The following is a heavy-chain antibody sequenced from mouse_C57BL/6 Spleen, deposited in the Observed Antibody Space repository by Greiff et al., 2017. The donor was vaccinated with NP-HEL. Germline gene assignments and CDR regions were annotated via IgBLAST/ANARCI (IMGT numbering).Heavy chain of an antibody. D-gene: IGHD1-1*01. CDR2: INPNNGGT. CDR3: ARGAVGGYYAMDY. Sequence: EVQLQQSGPELVKPGASVKIPCKASGYTFTDYNMDWVKQSHGKSLEWIGDINPNNGGTIYNQKFKGKATLTVDKSSSTAYMELRSLTSEDTAVYYCARGAVGGYYAMDYWGQGTSVTVSS. V-gene: IGHV1-18*01. CDR1: GYTFTDYN. J-gene: IGHJ4*01.